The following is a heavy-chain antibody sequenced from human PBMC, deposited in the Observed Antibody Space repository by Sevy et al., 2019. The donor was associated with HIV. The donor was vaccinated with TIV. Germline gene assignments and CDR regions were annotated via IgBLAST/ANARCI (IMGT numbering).Heavy chain of an antibody. D-gene: IGHD3-22*01. J-gene: IGHJ5*02. Sequence: SETLSLTCTVSGGFISSHYWNWIRQSPGKGPEWIGNGHYSGITNYNPSLKSRVTISVDTSKNQFSLRLSSVTAADTAVYYCARGYHFGNSGSQWGLDPWGQGTQVTVS. V-gene: IGHV4-59*11. CDR3: ARGYHFGNSGSQWGLDP. CDR1: GGFISSHY. CDR2: GHYSGIT.